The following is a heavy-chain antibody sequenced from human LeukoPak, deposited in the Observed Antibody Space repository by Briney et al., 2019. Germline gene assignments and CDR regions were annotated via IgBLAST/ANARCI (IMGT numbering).Heavy chain of an antibody. CDR1: GGSFSGYY. J-gene: IGHJ4*02. CDR3: ARFLTMVPYYFDY. Sequence: PSETLSLTCAVYGGSFSGYYWSWIRQPPGKGLEWIGEINHSGSTNYNPSLKSRVTISVDTSKNQFSLKLSSVTAADTAVYYCARFLTMVPYYFDYWGQGTLVTVSS. CDR2: INHSGST. V-gene: IGHV4-34*01. D-gene: IGHD4/OR15-4a*01.